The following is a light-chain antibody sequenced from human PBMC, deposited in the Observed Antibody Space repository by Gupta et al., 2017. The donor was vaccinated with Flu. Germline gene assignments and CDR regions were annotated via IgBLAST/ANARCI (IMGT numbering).Light chain of an antibody. CDR3: HQDYSTLLT. CDR1: QSVLYSSNNKNY. CDR2: WAS. J-gene: IGKJ4*01. Sequence: DIVMTQSPDSLAVSLGERATINCKSSQSVLYSSNNKNYLAWYQQKPGQPPKLLIYWASTRESGVPDRFSGSGSGTDFTLTISSLQAEDVAVYYCHQDYSTLLTFGGGTKVEIK. V-gene: IGKV4-1*01.